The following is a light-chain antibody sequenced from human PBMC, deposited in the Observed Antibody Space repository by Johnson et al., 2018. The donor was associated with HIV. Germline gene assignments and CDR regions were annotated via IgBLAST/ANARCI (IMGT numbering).Light chain of an antibody. J-gene: IGLJ1*01. CDR3: GTWHSSLSAGGV. CDR2: END. Sequence: QSVLTQPPSVSAAPGQKVTTSCSGRSSNIGNAYVSWYQQLPGTAPKLLIYENDKRPSGIPDRFSGSKSGTSATLAITGLQTGDEADYYCGTWHSSLSAGGVFGTGTKVTVL. V-gene: IGLV1-51*02. CDR1: SSNIGNAY.